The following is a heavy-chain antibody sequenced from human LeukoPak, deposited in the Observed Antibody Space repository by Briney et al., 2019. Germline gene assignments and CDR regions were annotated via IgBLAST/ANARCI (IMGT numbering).Heavy chain of an antibody. D-gene: IGHD4-11*01. Sequence: PGRSLRLSCVASGFTFSSFGMHWVRQAPGKGLEWVAVTSFDATNKYYANSVKGRFTISRDNSKNTLYLQMNSLRTEDTAVYYCAKFDDYNDYTTGGFDYWGQGTLVTVSS. V-gene: IGHV3-30*18. CDR2: TSFDATNK. CDR1: GFTFSSFG. CDR3: AKFDDYNDYTTGGFDY. J-gene: IGHJ4*02.